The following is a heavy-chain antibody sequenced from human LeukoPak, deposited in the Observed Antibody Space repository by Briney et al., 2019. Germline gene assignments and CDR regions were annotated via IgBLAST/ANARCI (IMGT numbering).Heavy chain of an antibody. CDR3: AKDLSQGPYCTNGVCSMIFDH. CDR2: ISGSSETS. D-gene: IGHD2-8*01. V-gene: IGHV3-23*01. Sequence: GGSLRLSCAASGFTFSSYAMSWVRQAPGRGLEWVSAISGSSETSYYADSVKGRFTISRDNSKNTLYLQMNSLRGDDTAVYYCAKDLSQGPYCTNGVCSMIFDHWGQGTQVTVSS. J-gene: IGHJ4*02. CDR1: GFTFSSYA.